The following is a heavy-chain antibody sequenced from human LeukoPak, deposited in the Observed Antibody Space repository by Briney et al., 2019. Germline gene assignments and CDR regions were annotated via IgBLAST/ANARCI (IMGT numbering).Heavy chain of an antibody. D-gene: IGHD1-26*01. Sequence: GGSLRLSCAASGFTFSSYCMHWVRQAPGEGLQWVSSISDDSNYIFYADSVKGRFTISRDNAKNSLYLQMNSLRAEDTAVYYCAKDDSGSYYPYYYYMDVWGKGTTVTISS. CDR3: AKDDSGSYYPYYYYMDV. J-gene: IGHJ6*03. CDR2: ISDDSNYI. V-gene: IGHV3-21*04. CDR1: GFTFSSYC.